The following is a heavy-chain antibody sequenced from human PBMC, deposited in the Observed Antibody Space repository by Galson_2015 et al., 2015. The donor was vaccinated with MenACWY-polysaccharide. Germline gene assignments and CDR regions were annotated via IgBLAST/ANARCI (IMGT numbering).Heavy chain of an antibody. CDR1: GFTFSSYA. D-gene: IGHD6-6*01. Sequence: SLRLSCAASGFTFSSYAIHWVRQAPGKGLEWVAVISYDGSNKYYADSVKGRFTISRDNSKNTLYLQMNSLRAEDTAVYYCATHSSSSEIDYWGQGTLVTVSS. CDR3: ATHSSSSEIDY. J-gene: IGHJ4*02. CDR2: ISYDGSNK. V-gene: IGHV3-30-3*01.